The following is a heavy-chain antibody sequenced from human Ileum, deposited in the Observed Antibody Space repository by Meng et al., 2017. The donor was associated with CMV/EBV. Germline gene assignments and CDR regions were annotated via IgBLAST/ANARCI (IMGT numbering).Heavy chain of an antibody. CDR3: TRQGIQLWSFDY. V-gene: IGHV3-21*01. CDR1: GFTFTDYS. D-gene: IGHD5-18*01. J-gene: IGHJ4*02. Sequence: GESLKISCGGSGFTFTDYSMNWVRQAPGKGLEWVSSISSSGTYTYYADSVRGRFTISRDNAQNAVYLQMNSLRAADTAVHYCTRQGIQLWSFDYWSQGTQVTVSS. CDR2: ISSSGTYT.